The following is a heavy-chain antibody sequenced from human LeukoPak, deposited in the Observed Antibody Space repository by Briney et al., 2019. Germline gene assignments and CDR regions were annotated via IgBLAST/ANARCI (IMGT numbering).Heavy chain of an antibody. CDR3: ARARLRSRLYCSGGSCYVDY. V-gene: IGHV4-4*07. J-gene: IGHJ4*02. Sequence: PETLSLTCTVSGGSISSYYWSWLRQPAGKGLEWIGRIYTSGSTNYNPSLKSRVTMSVDTSKNQFSLKLSSVTAADTAVYYCARARLRSRLYCSGGSCYVDYWGQGTLVTVSS. CDR1: GGSISSYY. CDR2: IYTSGST. D-gene: IGHD2-15*01.